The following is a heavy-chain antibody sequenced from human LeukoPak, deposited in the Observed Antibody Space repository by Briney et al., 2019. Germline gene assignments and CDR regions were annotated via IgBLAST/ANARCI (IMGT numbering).Heavy chain of an antibody. CDR3: ARDRLGVGAGRDYYYMDV. Sequence: SETLSLTCTVSGGSISPYYWSWIRQPPGKGLEWIGYIFHTGSGSTSHNPSLKSRVTMSVDTSKNQFSLKLSSVTAADTAVYYCARDRLGVGAGRDYYYMDVWGKGTTVTVSS. J-gene: IGHJ6*03. CDR1: GGSISPYY. D-gene: IGHD1-26*01. V-gene: IGHV4-59*12. CDR2: IFHTGSGST.